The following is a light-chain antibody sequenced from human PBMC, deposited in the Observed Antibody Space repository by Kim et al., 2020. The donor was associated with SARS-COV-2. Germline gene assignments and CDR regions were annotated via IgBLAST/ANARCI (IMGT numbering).Light chain of an antibody. CDR2: AAS. CDR3: QQLNHYPWT. V-gene: IGKV1-9*01. Sequence: GDRVAVTCRASQDISNSLAWYQQKAGKAPKLLIFAASTLQSGVPSRFSGSGSGTKFTLTISSLQAEDFATYYCQQLNHYPWTFGQGTKVDIK. CDR1: QDISNS. J-gene: IGKJ1*01.